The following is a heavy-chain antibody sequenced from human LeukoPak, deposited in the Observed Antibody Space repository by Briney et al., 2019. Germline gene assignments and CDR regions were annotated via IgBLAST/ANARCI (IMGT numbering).Heavy chain of an antibody. CDR2: IYYSGST. CDR3: ARDSGYCSSTSCYPFDY. D-gene: IGHD2-2*01. Sequence: PSETLSLTCTVSGGSLSSSSYYWGWIRQPPGKGPEWIGSIYYSGSTYYNPSLKSRVTISVDTSKNQFSLKLSSVTAADTAVYYCARDSGYCSSTSCYPFDYWGQGTLVTVSS. V-gene: IGHV4-39*07. J-gene: IGHJ4*02. CDR1: GGSLSSSSYY.